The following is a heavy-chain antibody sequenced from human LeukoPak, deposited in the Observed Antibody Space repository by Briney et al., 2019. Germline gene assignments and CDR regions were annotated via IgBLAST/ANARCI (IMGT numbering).Heavy chain of an antibody. V-gene: IGHV3-66*02. D-gene: IGHD2-8*01. CDR1: GFTVSSNY. J-gene: IGHJ4*02. CDR2: FYSGGST. Sequence: PGGSLRLSCAASGFTVSSNYMSWVRQAPGKGLEWVSVFYSGGSTYYADSVKGRFTISRDNSKNTLYLQMNSLRAEDTAVYYCARAVNGGSSFDYWGQGTLVTVSS. CDR3: ARAVNGGSSFDY.